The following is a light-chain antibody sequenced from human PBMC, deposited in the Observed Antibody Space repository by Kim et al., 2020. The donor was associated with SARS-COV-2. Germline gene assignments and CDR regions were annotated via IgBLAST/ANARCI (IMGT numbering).Light chain of an antibody. J-gene: IGLJ2*01. CDR1: SSNIGSNY. CDR3: AAWDDSLSAVV. Sequence: QSVLTQPPSASGTPGQRVTISCSGSSSNIGSNYVYWYQQLPGTAPKLLIYRNNQRPSGVPDRFSGSKSGTSASLAINGLRSEDEADYYCAAWDDSLSAVVFGGGTQLTVL. CDR2: RNN. V-gene: IGLV1-47*01.